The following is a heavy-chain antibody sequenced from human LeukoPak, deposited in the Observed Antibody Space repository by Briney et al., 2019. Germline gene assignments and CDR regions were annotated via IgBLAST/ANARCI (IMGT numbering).Heavy chain of an antibody. CDR3: ARDVDLYYFDSSGRNGFAY. V-gene: IGHV3-30-3*01. CDR2: ISYDGSNK. CDR1: GFAFSTYA. J-gene: IGHJ4*02. D-gene: IGHD3-22*01. Sequence: GGSLRLSRAASGFAFSTYALHGVRQAPARGLEWVAGISYDGSNKYYADSVKGRFTISRDNSKNTLYLQMNSLRAEDTAVYYCARDVDLYYFDSSGRNGFAYWGQGTVVTVSS.